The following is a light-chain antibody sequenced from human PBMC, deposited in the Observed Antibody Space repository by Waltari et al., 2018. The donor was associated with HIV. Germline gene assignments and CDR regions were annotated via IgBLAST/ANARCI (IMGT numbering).Light chain of an antibody. V-gene: IGLV2-14*03. CDR1: GSDVGGYNY. CDR3: SSYTSSSLEI. J-gene: IGLJ2*01. CDR2: DVT. Sequence: QSALTQPASVSGSPGQSITIPCSGTGSDVGGYNYVSWYHQHPGKAPKLMIDDVTNRPSGVSNRFSGSKSGNTASLTISGLQVEDEADYYCSSYTSSSLEIFGGGTKLTVL.